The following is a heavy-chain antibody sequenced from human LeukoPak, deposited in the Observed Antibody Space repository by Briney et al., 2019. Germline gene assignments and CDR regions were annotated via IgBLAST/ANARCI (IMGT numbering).Heavy chain of an antibody. J-gene: IGHJ5*02. D-gene: IGHD2-15*01. Sequence: GGSLRLSCAASGFTFSSYEMNWVRQAPGKGLECVSYISNSGSTIYYADSVKGRFTISRDNAKNSLYLQMNSLRAEDTAVYYCARDSDPYCSGGSCSYNWFDPWGQGTLVTVSS. CDR2: ISNSGSTI. CDR3: ARDSDPYCSGGSCSYNWFDP. V-gene: IGHV3-48*03. CDR1: GFTFSSYE.